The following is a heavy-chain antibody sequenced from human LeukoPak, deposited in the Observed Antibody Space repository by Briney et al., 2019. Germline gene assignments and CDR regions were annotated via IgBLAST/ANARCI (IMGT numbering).Heavy chain of an antibody. CDR1: GFTFSSYS. CDR2: ISSSSTYI. Sequence: GGSLRLSCAASGFTFSSYSMNWVRQAPGNGLEWVSSISSSSTYIYYADSVKGRFTISRDNAKNSLYLQMNSLRAEDTAVYYCARDRLIIAAHFDYWGQGTLVTVSS. CDR3: ARDRLIIAAHFDY. J-gene: IGHJ4*02. D-gene: IGHD6-13*01. V-gene: IGHV3-21*01.